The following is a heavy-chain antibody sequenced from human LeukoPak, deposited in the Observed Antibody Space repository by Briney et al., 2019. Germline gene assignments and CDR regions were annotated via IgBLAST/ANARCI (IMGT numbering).Heavy chain of an antibody. CDR2: MSGSGGST. Sequence: GGSLRLSCAASGFTFSSYAMSWVRQAPGKGLEWVSAMSGSGGSTYYADSVKGRFTISRDNSKNTLYLRINSLRAEDTALYFCASVVRPGYFFYYGLGIWGRGATVTVSS. CDR3: ASVVRPGYFFYYGLGI. J-gene: IGHJ6*02. CDR1: GFTFSSYA. V-gene: IGHV3-23*01.